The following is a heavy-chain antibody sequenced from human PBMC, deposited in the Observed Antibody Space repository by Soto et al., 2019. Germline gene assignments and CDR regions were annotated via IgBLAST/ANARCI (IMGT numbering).Heavy chain of an antibody. Sequence: QVQLQESGPGLVKPSETLSLTCTVSGGSISSYYWSWIRQPPGKGLEWIGYIYYSGSTNYNPSLKSRVTISVDTSKNQFSLKLSSVTAADTAVYYCARDSGGLRWGQGTLVTVSS. CDR3: ARDSGGLR. J-gene: IGHJ4*02. CDR2: IYYSGST. CDR1: GGSISSYY. V-gene: IGHV4-59*01. D-gene: IGHD3-10*01.